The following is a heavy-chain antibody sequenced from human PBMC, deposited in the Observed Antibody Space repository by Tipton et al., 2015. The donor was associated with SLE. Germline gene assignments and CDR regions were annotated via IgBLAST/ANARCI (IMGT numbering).Heavy chain of an antibody. CDR3: ARTFGGVPGWFDP. J-gene: IGHJ5*02. CDR1: GGSISSSRHY. D-gene: IGHD3-16*01. CDR2: IYYSGST. V-gene: IGHV4-39*01. Sequence: TLSLTCTVSGGSISSSRHYWDWIRQPPGKGLEWIGSIYYSGSTYYNPSLKSRVTISVDTSKNQFSLKLSSVTAADTAVYYCARTFGGVPGWFDPWGQGTLVTVSS.